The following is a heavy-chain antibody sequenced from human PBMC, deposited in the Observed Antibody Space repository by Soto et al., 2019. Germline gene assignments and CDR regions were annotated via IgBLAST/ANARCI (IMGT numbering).Heavy chain of an antibody. V-gene: IGHV1-69*01. J-gene: IGHJ4*02. D-gene: IGHD3-22*01. Sequence: QVQLVQSGAEVKKPGSSVKVSCRASGGTFSGYTIGWVRQAPGQGLEWMGGIIPVFQTAYYTQRFQGRVTITADESTNTAYMELSSLRSEDTAIYYCARGGSGYTWFNEFWGQGTLVTVSS. CDR3: ARGGSGYTWFNEF. CDR2: IIPVFQTA. CDR1: GGTFSGYT.